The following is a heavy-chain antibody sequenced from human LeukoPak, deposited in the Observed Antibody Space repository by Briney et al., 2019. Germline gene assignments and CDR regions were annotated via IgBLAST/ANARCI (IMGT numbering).Heavy chain of an antibody. V-gene: IGHV3-21*01. Sequence: GGSLRLSCAASGFTFSSYSMNWVRQAPGKGLEWVSSISSSSSYIYYADSVKGRFTISRDNAKNSLCLQMNSLRAEDTAVYYCARGLRWSPGYFDYWGQGTLVTVSS. CDR1: GFTFSSYS. J-gene: IGHJ4*02. CDR3: ARGLRWSPGYFDY. CDR2: ISSSSSYI. D-gene: IGHD4-23*01.